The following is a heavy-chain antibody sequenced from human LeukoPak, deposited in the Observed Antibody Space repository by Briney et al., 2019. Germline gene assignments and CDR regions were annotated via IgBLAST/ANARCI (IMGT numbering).Heavy chain of an antibody. J-gene: IGHJ5*02. V-gene: IGHV3-23*01. CDR1: GCTFSSYG. CDR3: ARDFLPPGVEILISSWFDP. Sequence: PGGSLRLSCAASGCTFSSYGMSWGRKGPGKGLGWVSGISGSGGSTYYADSVEGPFTNARDNAKNSLYLQMNSLRAEDTAVHYCARDFLPPGVEILISSWFDPWGQGTLVTVSS. CDR2: ISGSGGST. D-gene: IGHD3-9*01.